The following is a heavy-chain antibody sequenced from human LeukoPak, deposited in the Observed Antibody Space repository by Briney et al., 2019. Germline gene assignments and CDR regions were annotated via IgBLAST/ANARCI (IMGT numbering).Heavy chain of an antibody. Sequence: GGSLRLSCAASGFTFSSYWMSWVRQAPGKGLVWVSRINSDGINTSYADSVKGRFTISRDNAKSSLYLQMNSLRAEDTAVYYCARDPYSGSYGADYYYYMDVWGKGTTVTISS. J-gene: IGHJ6*03. D-gene: IGHD1-26*01. CDR1: GFTFSSYW. CDR3: ARDPYSGSYGADYYYYMDV. CDR2: INSDGINT. V-gene: IGHV3-74*01.